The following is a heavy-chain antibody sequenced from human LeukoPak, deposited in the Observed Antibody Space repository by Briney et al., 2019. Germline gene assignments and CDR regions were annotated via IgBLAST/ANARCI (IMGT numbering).Heavy chain of an antibody. Sequence: GGSLRLSCAASGFTFSSYAMHWVRQAPGKGLEWVANIKQDGSEKYYVDSVKGRFTISRDNAKNSLYLQMNSLRAEDTAVYYCARGGVSGNYYEFFFDYWGQGTLVIVSS. J-gene: IGHJ4*02. V-gene: IGHV3-7*01. CDR3: ARGGVSGNYYEFFFDY. CDR2: IKQDGSEK. CDR1: GFTFSSYA. D-gene: IGHD1-26*01.